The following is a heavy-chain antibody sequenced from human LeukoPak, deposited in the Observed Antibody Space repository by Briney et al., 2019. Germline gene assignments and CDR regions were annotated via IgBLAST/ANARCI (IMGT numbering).Heavy chain of an antibody. CDR1: GFTFADYP. CDR2: IKSRGYSGVT. CDR3: TGNWFNF. V-gene: IGHV3-49*03. J-gene: IGHJ5*01. Sequence: GRSLRLSCATSGFTFADYPMSWFRQPPGKGLEWIGLIKSRGYSGVTEYDASVKGRATISRDDSKGIAYLQMDSLRSEDTGVYYCTGNWFNFWGQGALVTVSS.